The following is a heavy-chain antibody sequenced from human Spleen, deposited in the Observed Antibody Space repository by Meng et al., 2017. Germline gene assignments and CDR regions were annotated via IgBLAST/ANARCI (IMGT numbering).Heavy chain of an antibody. CDR1: RFTFSNYA. CDR3: AKDDDRGYDRILVRYDY. Sequence: GGSLRLSCAASRFTFSNYAMSWVRQAPGKGLEWVSGISGSGTTTFYADSVRGRFTISRDKSKNTLYLQMNSLRAEDTAIYYCAKDDDRGYDRILVRYDYWGQGTLVTVSS. D-gene: IGHD5-12*01. CDR2: ISGSGTTT. V-gene: IGHV3-23*01. J-gene: IGHJ4*02.